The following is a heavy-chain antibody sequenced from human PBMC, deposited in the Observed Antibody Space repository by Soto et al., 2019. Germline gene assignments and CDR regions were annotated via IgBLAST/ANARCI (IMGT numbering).Heavy chain of an antibody. D-gene: IGHD2-2*01. CDR2: INAGNGNT. J-gene: IGHJ4*02. CDR1: GYTFTSYA. CDR3: ARDVVPAAAFDY. V-gene: IGHV1-3*01. Sequence: ASVKVSCKASGYTFTSYAMHWVRQAPGQRLEWMGWINAGNGNTKYSQKFQGRVTITRDTSASTAYMELSSLRSEDTAVYYCARDVVPAAAFDYWGQGTLVTAPQ.